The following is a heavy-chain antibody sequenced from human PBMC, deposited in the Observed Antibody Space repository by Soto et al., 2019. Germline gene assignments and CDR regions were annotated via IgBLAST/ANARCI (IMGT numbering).Heavy chain of an antibody. CDR1: GFTFSSCA. J-gene: IGHJ6*02. Sequence: GGSLRLSCAASGFTFSSCAMSWVRQAPGKGLEWVSAISGSGGSTYYADSVKGRFTISRDNSKNTLYLQMNSLRAEDTAVYYCAKDQKRQWLVRYYGMDVWGQGTTVTVSS. V-gene: IGHV3-23*01. CDR3: AKDQKRQWLVRYYGMDV. CDR2: ISGSGGST. D-gene: IGHD6-19*01.